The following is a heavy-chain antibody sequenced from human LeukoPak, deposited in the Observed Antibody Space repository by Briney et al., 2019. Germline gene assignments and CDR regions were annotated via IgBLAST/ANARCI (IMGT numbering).Heavy chain of an antibody. CDR1: GFTFTNYP. CDR2: IWFDGSNK. J-gene: IGHJ4*02. V-gene: IGHV3-33*01. Sequence: GGSLRLSCAASGFTFTNYPMHWVRQAPGEGLEWVAVIWFDGSNKLYVDSVKGRFTISRDNSKNTLSLQMNSLRAEDTAVYYCAREILVPAAIGAHGFDYWGQGILVTVSS. D-gene: IGHD2-2*01. CDR3: AREILVPAAIGAHGFDY.